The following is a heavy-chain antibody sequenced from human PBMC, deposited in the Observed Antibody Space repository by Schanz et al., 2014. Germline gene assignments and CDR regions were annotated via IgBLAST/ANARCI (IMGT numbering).Heavy chain of an antibody. CDR1: GFTFSSYG. CDR3: VKDLQRELLRDDHYYGMDV. J-gene: IGHJ6*02. Sequence: QVQLVESGGGVVQPGRSLRLSCAASGFTFSSYGMHWVRQAPGKGLEWVSTISGLGEATFYSDSVKGRFTVSRDNSKNTMYLQMNSLRAEDTAVYYCVKDLQRELLRDDHYYGMDVWGQGTTVTVSS. CDR2: ISGLGEAT. D-gene: IGHD1-26*01. V-gene: IGHV3-NL1*01.